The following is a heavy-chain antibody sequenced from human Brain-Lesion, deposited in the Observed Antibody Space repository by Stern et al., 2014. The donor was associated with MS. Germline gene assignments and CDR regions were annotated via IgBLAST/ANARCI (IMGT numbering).Heavy chain of an antibody. D-gene: IGHD3/OR15-3a*01. J-gene: IGHJ3*01. CDR3: GRAGLDDTFDV. Sequence: QLQLQESGPGLVKPSETLSLTCSISGGSVSSNRYYWGWIRQPPGKGLEWIGIIYYSGATFYNPSLKSRVPISRDTSKTQFSLSLSSVTAADTAVYYCGRAGLDDTFDVWGQGTMVTVSS. V-gene: IGHV4-39*01. CDR2: IYYSGAT. CDR1: GGSVSSNRYY.